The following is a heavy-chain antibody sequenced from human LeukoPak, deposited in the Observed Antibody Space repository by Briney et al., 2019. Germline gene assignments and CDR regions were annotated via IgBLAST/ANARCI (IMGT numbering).Heavy chain of an antibody. CDR3: ARGQGIAAAGTRQDY. V-gene: IGHV4-34*01. Sequence: SETLSLTCAVYGGSFSGYYWSWLRQPPGKGLEWIGEINHSGSTNYNPSLKSRVTISVDTSKNQFSLKLSSVTAADTAVYYCARGQGIAAAGTRQDYWGQGTLVTVSS. J-gene: IGHJ4*02. CDR2: INHSGST. CDR1: GGSFSGYY. D-gene: IGHD6-13*01.